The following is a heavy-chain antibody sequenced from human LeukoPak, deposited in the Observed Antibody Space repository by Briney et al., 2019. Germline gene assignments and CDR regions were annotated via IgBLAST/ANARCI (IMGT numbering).Heavy chain of an antibody. Sequence: GGSLRLSCAASGFPFSGYYMSWIRQAPGKGLEWLSYIGGSGSAIHYADSVKGRFTISRDNAKNSLFLQMNSLRSDDTAIYYCASHSWEQPFDSRGQGTLVTVSS. J-gene: IGHJ4*02. CDR3: ASHSWEQPFDS. D-gene: IGHD1-26*01. CDR1: GFPFSGYY. CDR2: IGGSGSAI. V-gene: IGHV3-11*01.